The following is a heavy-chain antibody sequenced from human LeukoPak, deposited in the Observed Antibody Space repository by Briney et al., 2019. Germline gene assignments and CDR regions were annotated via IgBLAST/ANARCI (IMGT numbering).Heavy chain of an antibody. CDR2: IKQDGSEK. D-gene: IGHD6-13*01. CDR3: ARDAFGQQLVHYYYYGMDV. CDR1: GFTFSSYW. V-gene: IGHV3-7*01. Sequence: GGSLRLSCAASGFTFSSYWMSWARQAPGKGLEWVANIKQDGSEKYYVDSVKGRFTISRDNAKNSLYLQMNSLRAEDTAVYYCARDAFGQQLVHYYYYGMDVWGQGTTVTVSS. J-gene: IGHJ6*02.